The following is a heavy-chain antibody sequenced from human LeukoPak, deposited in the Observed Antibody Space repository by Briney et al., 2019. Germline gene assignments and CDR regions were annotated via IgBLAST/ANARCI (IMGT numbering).Heavy chain of an antibody. J-gene: IGHJ5*02. Sequence: GGSLRLSCAASGFTFSSYAMHWVRQAPGKGLEYVSAISSNGGSTYYANSVEGRFTISRDNSKNTLYLQMGSLRAEDMAVYYCARGSSGWYNWFDPWGQGTLVTVSS. CDR3: ARGSSGWYNWFDP. V-gene: IGHV3-64*01. CDR2: ISSNGGST. D-gene: IGHD6-19*01. CDR1: GFTFSSYA.